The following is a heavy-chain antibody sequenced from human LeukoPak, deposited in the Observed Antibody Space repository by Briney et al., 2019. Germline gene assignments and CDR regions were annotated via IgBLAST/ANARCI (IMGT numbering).Heavy chain of an antibody. J-gene: IGHJ4*02. Sequence: GGSLRLSCAASGFSVSSNYMVWVRQAPGKGLEWVSVISDSGGSTYYADSVKGRFTISRDNSKNTLYLQMNSLRAEDTAVYYCAKAGGHCSSTSCSIAFIDYWGQGTLVTVSS. D-gene: IGHD2-2*01. CDR3: AKAGGHCSSTSCSIAFIDY. V-gene: IGHV3-23*01. CDR1: GFSVSSNY. CDR2: ISDSGGST.